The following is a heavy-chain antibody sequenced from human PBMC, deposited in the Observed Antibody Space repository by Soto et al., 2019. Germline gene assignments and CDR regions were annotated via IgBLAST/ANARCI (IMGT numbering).Heavy chain of an antibody. D-gene: IGHD3-22*01. Sequence: GSLRLSCAASGFTFSSYAMHWVRHSPGKWLEWVAVISYDGSNKYYADSVKGRFTISRDNSKNTLYLQMNSLRAEDTAVYYCARTKYYYDSSGYPSPLGFDYWGQGTLVTVSS. J-gene: IGHJ4*02. CDR1: GFTFSSYA. CDR3: ARTKYYYDSSGYPSPLGFDY. V-gene: IGHV3-30-3*01. CDR2: ISYDGSNK.